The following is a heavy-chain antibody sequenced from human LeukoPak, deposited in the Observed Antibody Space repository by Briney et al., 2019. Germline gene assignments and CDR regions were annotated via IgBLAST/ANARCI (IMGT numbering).Heavy chain of an antibody. CDR1: GGSISSFS. Sequence: SETLSLSCTASGGSISSFSMSSIRQPAGKGLEWIGRIYTSGSTNYNPSLKSRVTMSVDTSKHQFSLKLSSVTAADTALYYCATDLVFYYFNDCSQATLVTVSS. D-gene: IGHD6-6*01. V-gene: IGHV4-4*07. J-gene: IGHJ4*02. CDR2: IYTSGST. CDR3: ATDLVFYYFND.